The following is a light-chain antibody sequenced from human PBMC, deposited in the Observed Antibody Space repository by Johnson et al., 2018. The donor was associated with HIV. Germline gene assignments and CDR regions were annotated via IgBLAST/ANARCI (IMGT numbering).Light chain of an antibody. CDR1: SSNIGKNY. CDR3: GTWDSSLRVGF. J-gene: IGLJ1*01. V-gene: IGLV1-51*01. Sequence: QSVLTQPPSVSAAPGQKVTISCSGSSSNIGKNYVSWYQQLPGKAPKLLIYENNKRPSGIPDRFSGSKSGTSATLGITGLQTGDEADYYCGTWDSSLRVGFFGTGTKVTVL. CDR2: ENN.